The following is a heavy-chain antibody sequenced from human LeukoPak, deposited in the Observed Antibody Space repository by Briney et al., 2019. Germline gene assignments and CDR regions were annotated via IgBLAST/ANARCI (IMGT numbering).Heavy chain of an antibody. CDR2: ISYDGSNK. CDR3: GSISGASYGDF. Sequence: GRSLRLSCAASGFTFSSYAMHWVRQAPGKGLEWVAVISYDGSNKYYAASVKGRFTISRDNSETTLYLQMNSLRAEDTAVYYCGSISGASYGDFWGQGTLVTVSS. J-gene: IGHJ4*02. CDR1: GFTFSSYA. V-gene: IGHV3-30-3*01. D-gene: IGHD1-26*01.